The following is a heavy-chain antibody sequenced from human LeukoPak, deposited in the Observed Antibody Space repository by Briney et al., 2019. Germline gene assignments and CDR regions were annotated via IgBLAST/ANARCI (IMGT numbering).Heavy chain of an antibody. CDR3: ARYTRGRNGMDV. CDR2: IHYSGST. V-gene: IGHV4-59*08. Sequence: SETLSLTCTVSGGSISSYYWSWIRQPPGKGLEWIGYIHYSGSTNYNPSLKSRVAISVDTSKNQFSLKLSSVTAADTAVYYCARYTRGRNGMDVWGQGTTVTVSS. J-gene: IGHJ6*02. CDR1: GGSISSYY. D-gene: IGHD1-26*01.